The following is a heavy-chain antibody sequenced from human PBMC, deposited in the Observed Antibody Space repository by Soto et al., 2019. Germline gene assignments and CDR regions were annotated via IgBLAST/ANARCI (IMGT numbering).Heavy chain of an antibody. Sequence: QVQLQESGPGLVKPSETLSLTCIVSGVSISSGYCTWIRQSPGKGLEWICYISHSGLRHYRPSLPSRLTMSVGRPKNQFPLNLPSGAAAERAVFYWGKPNTPGRGCYSWGQGTRSPAP. CDR1: GVSISSGY. CDR2: ISHSGLR. V-gene: IGHV4-59*01. CDR3: GKPNTPGRGCYS. J-gene: IGHJ5*02. D-gene: IGHD6-19*01.